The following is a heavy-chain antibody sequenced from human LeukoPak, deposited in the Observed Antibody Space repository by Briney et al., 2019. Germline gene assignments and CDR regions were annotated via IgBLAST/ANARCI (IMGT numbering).Heavy chain of an antibody. CDR1: GGSISSNDYY. V-gene: IGHV4-39*01. Sequence: PSETLSLTCTVSGGSISSNDYYWGWIRQPPGKGLEWIASIHYTGNTYYNPSPKSRDTISVDTSKNQFSLELRSVTAADTAVYYCATRGYSGYDYVPHFDYWGQGTLVTVSS. J-gene: IGHJ4*02. CDR2: IHYTGNT. CDR3: ATRGYSGYDYVPHFDY. D-gene: IGHD5-12*01.